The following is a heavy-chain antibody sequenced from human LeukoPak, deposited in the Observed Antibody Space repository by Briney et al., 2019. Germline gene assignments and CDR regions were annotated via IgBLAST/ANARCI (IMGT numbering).Heavy chain of an antibody. CDR2: ITSTGTYT. CDR3: ARAQFRAGDYYYYYMDV. Sequence: GGSLRLSCAASGFTFSGYNMNWVRQAPGKGLEWVSSITSTGTYTFYADSVKGRFTISRDNAKNSLYLQMNSLRAEDTAVYYCARAQFRAGDYYYYYMDVWGKGTTVTVSS. CDR1: GFTFSGYN. J-gene: IGHJ6*03. D-gene: IGHD6-13*01. V-gene: IGHV3-21*01.